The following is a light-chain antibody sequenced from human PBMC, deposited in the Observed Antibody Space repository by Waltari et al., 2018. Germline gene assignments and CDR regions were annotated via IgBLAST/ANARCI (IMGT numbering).Light chain of an antibody. CDR3: MQSKQFPLT. Sequence: EILMTQTPLSLSVTPGQSASISCKSSQSLLHTDGKTYLYWYLQKPGQPPQLLISELNKRFSGVADRFSGSGSGTDFTLKISRVEAEDVGFYYCMQSKQFPLTFGGGTKVEIK. CDR1: QSLLHTDGKTY. V-gene: IGKV2D-29*01. J-gene: IGKJ4*01. CDR2: ELN.